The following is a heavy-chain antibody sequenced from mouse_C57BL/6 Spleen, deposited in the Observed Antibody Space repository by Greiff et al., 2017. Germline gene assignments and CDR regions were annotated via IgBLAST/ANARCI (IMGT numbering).Heavy chain of an antibody. V-gene: IGHV5-17*01. CDR2: ISSGSSTI. D-gene: IGHD3-3*01. CDR3: ARDSYDYAMDY. Sequence: EVQGVESGGGLVKPGGSLKLSCAASGFTFSDYGMHWVRQAPEKGLEWVAYISSGSSTIYYADTVKGRFTIARDNAKNTLFLQMTSLRSEDTAMYYCARDSYDYAMDYWGQGTSVTVSS. CDR1: GFTFSDYG. J-gene: IGHJ4*01.